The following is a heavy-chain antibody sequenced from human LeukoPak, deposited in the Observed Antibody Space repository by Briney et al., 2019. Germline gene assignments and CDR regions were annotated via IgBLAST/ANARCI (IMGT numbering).Heavy chain of an antibody. J-gene: IGHJ4*02. CDR1: GFTFDDYA. D-gene: IGHD3-22*01. CDR3: AREIPLVHDPYYYDSSGYDY. CDR2: ISWNSGSI. Sequence: PGGSLRPSCAASGFTFDDYAMHWVRQAPGKGLEWVSGISWNSGSIGYADSVKGRFTISRDNAKNTLYLQMNSLRAEDTAVYYCAREIPLVHDPYYYDSSGYDYWGQGNLVTVSS. V-gene: IGHV3-9*01.